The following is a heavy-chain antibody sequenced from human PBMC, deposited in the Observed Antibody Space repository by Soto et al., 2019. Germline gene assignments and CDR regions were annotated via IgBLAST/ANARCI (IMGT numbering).Heavy chain of an antibody. J-gene: IGHJ4*02. Sequence: PGGSLRLSCAASGFTFSSYGMHWVRQAPGKGLEWVAVISYDGSNKYYADSVKGRFTISRDNSKNTLYLQMNSLRDADTAFYYCVMCSSTSCHLVSDYWGQGTLVIVSS. D-gene: IGHD2-2*01. CDR1: GFTFSSYG. CDR2: ISYDGSNK. V-gene: IGHV3-30*03. CDR3: VMCSSTSCHLVSDY.